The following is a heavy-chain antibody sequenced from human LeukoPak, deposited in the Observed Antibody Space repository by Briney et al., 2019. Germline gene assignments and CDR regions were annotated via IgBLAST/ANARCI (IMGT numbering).Heavy chain of an antibody. J-gene: IGHJ4*02. D-gene: IGHD3-10*01. V-gene: IGHV3-23*01. CDR2: ISGSGGNT. CDR3: AKDLGPHGGPNDF. CDR1: GFIFSGYA. Sequence: GGSLRLSCAASGFIFSGYALNWVRQAPGKGLQCVSGISGSGGNTYYADSVKGRFTISRDNSKNTLYLQMNSLRAEDTAVYYCAKDLGPHGGPNDFWGQGTLVTVSS.